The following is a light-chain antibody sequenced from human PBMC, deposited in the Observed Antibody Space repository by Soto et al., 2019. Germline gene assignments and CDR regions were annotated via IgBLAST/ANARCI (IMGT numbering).Light chain of an antibody. J-gene: IGKJ2*01. Sequence: EIVLTQSPATLSLSPGEGATLSYRASQSVSNYIAWYQQKPGQAPRVLIYDASNRAAGVPARFSGSGSGTDFTLTISSLEPEDFAVYYCQQRSSWYSFGQGTKVDI. CDR3: QQRSSWYS. V-gene: IGKV3-11*01. CDR2: DAS. CDR1: QSVSNY.